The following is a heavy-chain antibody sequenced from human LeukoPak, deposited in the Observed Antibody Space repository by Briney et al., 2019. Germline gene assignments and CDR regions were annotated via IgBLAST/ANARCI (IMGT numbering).Heavy chain of an antibody. V-gene: IGHV4-59*08. CDR2: IYYNGST. Sequence: SETLSLTCTVSGGSISSYYWSWIRQPPGKGLEWIGYIYYNGSTNYNPSLKSRVTISVDTSKNQFSLKLSSVTAADTAVYYCARQVGFGELLSGFDYWGQGTLVTVSS. D-gene: IGHD3-10*01. CDR3: ARQVGFGELLSGFDY. CDR1: GGSISSYY. J-gene: IGHJ4*02.